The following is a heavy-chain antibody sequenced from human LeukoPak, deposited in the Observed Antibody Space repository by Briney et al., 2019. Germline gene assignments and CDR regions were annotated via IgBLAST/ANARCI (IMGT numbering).Heavy chain of an antibody. Sequence: SETLSLTCTVSGGSVSSGSYYWSWIRQPPGKGLEWIGYIYYSGSTNYNPSLKSRVTISVDTSKNQFSLKLSSVTAADTAVYYCARESRDYGEIDYWGQGTLVTVSS. CDR1: GGSVSSGSYY. CDR2: IYYSGST. CDR3: ARESRDYGEIDY. J-gene: IGHJ4*02. V-gene: IGHV4-61*01. D-gene: IGHD4-17*01.